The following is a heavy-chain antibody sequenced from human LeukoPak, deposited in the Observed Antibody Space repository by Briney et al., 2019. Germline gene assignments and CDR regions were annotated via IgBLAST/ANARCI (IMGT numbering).Heavy chain of an antibody. D-gene: IGHD3-22*01. CDR1: GFTFSSYS. J-gene: IGHJ6*03. Sequence: GGSLRLSCAASGFTFSSYSMNWVRQAPGKGLEWVSSISSSSSYIYYADSVKGRFTISRDNAKNSLYLQMNSLRAEDTAVYYCASLMIVDNYYYYYYMDVWGKGTTVTISS. V-gene: IGHV3-21*01. CDR3: ASLMIVDNYYYYYYMDV. CDR2: ISSSSSYI.